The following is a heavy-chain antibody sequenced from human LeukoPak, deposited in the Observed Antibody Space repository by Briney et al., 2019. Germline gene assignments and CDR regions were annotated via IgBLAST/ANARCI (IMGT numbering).Heavy chain of an antibody. D-gene: IGHD1-26*01. J-gene: IGHJ3*02. CDR2: IIPMYDIK. CDR3: ARDRIVGPMESAFDI. CDR1: GATFTSKT. V-gene: IGHV1-69*04. Sequence: SVKVSCKASGATFTSKTISWVRQAPGQGLEWMGRIIPMYDIKDYAQKFQGRVTITADKSTSTAYMELSSLTSEDTAVYYCARDRIVGPMESAFDIWGQGTMVAVSP.